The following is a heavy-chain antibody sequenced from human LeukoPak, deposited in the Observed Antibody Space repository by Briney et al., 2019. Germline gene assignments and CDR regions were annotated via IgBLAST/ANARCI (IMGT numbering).Heavy chain of an antibody. CDR1: GDSISSSGSY. V-gene: IGHV4-39*07. Sequence: SETLSLTCTLSGDSISSSGSYWGWIRQPPGKGLEWIGSVSHVGSTYYNPFLKSRLTISIDSSKNQYSLNLKSVTAADTAVYYCARTPAKAARRNPVYCWFDPWGQGTLVTVSS. J-gene: IGHJ5*02. D-gene: IGHD6-6*01. CDR3: ARTPAKAARRNPVYCWFDP. CDR2: VSHVGST.